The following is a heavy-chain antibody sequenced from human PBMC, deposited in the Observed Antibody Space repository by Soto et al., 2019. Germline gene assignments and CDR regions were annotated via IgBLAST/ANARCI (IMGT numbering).Heavy chain of an antibody. D-gene: IGHD2-8*01. CDR2: INHSGST. J-gene: IGHJ5*01. Sequence: SETLSLTCAVYGGSISGYYWTWIRQPPGTGLEWIGEINHSGSTNYNPSLKSRISINPDTSNNQFSLQLNSVTPDDTAVYYCARLIGNSWLDSWGQGILVTVSS. V-gene: IGHV4-34*01. CDR3: ARLIGNSWLDS. CDR1: GGSISGYY.